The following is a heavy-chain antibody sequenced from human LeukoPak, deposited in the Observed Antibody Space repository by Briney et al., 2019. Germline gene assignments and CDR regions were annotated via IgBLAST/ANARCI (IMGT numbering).Heavy chain of an antibody. CDR3: ARVALIAVAGNDY. CDR1: GFTFSSYS. D-gene: IGHD6-19*01. V-gene: IGHV3-21*01. J-gene: IGHJ4*02. CDR2: ISSSNSYR. Sequence: GGSLRLSCAPSGFTFSSYSMNGVRQAPGKGLEWVSSISSSNSYRYYADSVKVRFTISRDDAKNSLYLQMNSMRAEDTAVYYCARVALIAVAGNDYWGQGTLVTVSS.